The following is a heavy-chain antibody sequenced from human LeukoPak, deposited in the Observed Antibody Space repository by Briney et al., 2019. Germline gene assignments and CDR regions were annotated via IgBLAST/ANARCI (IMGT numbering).Heavy chain of an antibody. CDR2: IIPIFGTA. J-gene: IGHJ2*01. CDR3: ARGLRFHWYFDL. D-gene: IGHD3-3*01. Sequence: ASVKVSCKASGGTFSSYAISWVRQAPGQGLEWMGGIIPIFGTANYAQKFQGRVTITADESTSTAYMELSSLRSEDTAVYYCARGLRFHWYFDLWGRGTLVTVSS. V-gene: IGHV1-69*13. CDR1: GGTFSSYA.